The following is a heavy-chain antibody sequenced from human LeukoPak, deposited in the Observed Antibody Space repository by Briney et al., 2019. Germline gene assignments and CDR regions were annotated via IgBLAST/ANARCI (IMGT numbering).Heavy chain of an antibody. V-gene: IGHV4-59*12. J-gene: IGHJ4*02. D-gene: IGHD6-19*01. CDR3: ASAPGVAVAGTGY. Sequence: VSGGSISSXXXXXIRQXPGKGXXXIGYIYYSGSTNYNPSLKSRVTISVDTSKNQFSLKLSSVTAADTAVYYCASAPGVAVAGTGYWGQGTLVTVSS. CDR2: IYYSGST. CDR1: GGSISSXX.